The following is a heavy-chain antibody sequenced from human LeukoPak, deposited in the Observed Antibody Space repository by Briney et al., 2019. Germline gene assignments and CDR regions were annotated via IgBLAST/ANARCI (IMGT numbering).Heavy chain of an antibody. V-gene: IGHV3-7*01. Sequence: GGSLRLSCAASGFTFSSYWMSWVRQAPGKGLEWVANIKQDGSEKYYVDSVKGRFTISRDNAKNSLYLQMNSLRAEDTAVYYCARRGRYYYGSGSYPYYFDYWGQGTLVTVSS. CDR2: IKQDGSEK. D-gene: IGHD3-10*01. J-gene: IGHJ4*02. CDR3: ARRGRYYYGSGSYPYYFDY. CDR1: GFTFSSYW.